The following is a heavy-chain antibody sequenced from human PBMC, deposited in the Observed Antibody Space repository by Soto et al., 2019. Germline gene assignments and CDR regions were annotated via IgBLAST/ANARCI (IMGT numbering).Heavy chain of an antibody. CDR1: GYNFTSYG. CDR2: ISGHRGTT. Sequence: QVQLVQSGGEVKKPGASVKVSCKASGYNFTSYGISWVRQAPGQGLERMGWISGHRGTTNNAQRFQDRVTMTTDTYTSTSDMELRCLRSDDTAVYYCARDRQNYGSFDFWGQGTLVTVSS. D-gene: IGHD1-7*01. CDR3: ARDRQNYGSFDF. V-gene: IGHV1-18*01. J-gene: IGHJ4*02.